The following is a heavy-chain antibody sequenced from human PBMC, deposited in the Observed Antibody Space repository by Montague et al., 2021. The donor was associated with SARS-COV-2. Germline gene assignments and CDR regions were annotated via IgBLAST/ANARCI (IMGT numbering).Heavy chain of an antibody. D-gene: IGHD3-3*02. Sequence: SLRLSCAASGFVFSSHGMHWVRQAPGKGLEWVAHIWYDASREYSXXSVEGRFTISRDNSKNTLYLEMKNLRAEDTAVYYCARANSIWDTDDYYYGMDVWGRGTTVTVSS. CDR3: ARANSIWDTDDYYYGMDV. CDR2: IWYDASRE. CDR1: GFVFSSHG. J-gene: IGHJ6*02. V-gene: IGHV3-33*01.